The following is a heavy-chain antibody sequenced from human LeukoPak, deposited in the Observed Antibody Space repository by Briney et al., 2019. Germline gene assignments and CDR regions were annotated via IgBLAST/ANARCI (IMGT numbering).Heavy chain of an antibody. J-gene: IGHJ6*03. V-gene: IGHV4-34*01. CDR2: INHSGST. CDR3: ARGRRLYYDSRWIPTPYYYYYYMDV. Sequence: PSETLSLTCAVYGGSFSGYYWSWIRQPPGKGLEWIGEINHSGSTNYNPSLKSRVTISVDTSKNQFSLKLSSVTAADTAVYYCARGRRLYYDSRWIPTPYYYYYYMDVWGKGTTVTVSS. D-gene: IGHD3-22*01. CDR1: GGSFSGYY.